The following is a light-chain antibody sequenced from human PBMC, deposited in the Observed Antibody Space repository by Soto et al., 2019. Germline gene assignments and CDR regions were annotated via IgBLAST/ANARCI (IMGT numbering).Light chain of an antibody. V-gene: IGKV1-9*01. Sequence: DIQLTQSPSFLSASVGDRVTMTCRASQGVSTYLAWYQQKPGKAPKLLIYGASTLQSGVPSRFSGSGSGTDFTLTISCLQSEDFATYYCQQYYSFPITFGQGTRLEI. CDR1: QGVSTY. CDR2: GAS. CDR3: QQYYSFPIT. J-gene: IGKJ5*01.